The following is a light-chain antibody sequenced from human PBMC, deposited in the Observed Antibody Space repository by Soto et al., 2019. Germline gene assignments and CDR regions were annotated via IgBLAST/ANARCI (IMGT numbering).Light chain of an antibody. CDR3: SSFTSNRIYV. CDR2: GVT. CDR1: HNDIGTYDY. J-gene: IGLJ1*01. Sequence: QSVLTRPTSVSVSPGQSITISCTGNHNDIGTYDYVSWYQQHPGRAPRLLIHGVTTRPSGISGRFSASKSGLTASLTISGLQPEDEADYYCSSFTSNRIYVFGPGTKVTVL. V-gene: IGLV2-14*03.